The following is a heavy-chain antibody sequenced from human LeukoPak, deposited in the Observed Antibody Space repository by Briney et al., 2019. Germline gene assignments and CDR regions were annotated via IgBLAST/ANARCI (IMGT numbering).Heavy chain of an antibody. J-gene: IGHJ4*02. V-gene: IGHV3-7*03. Sequence: PGGSLRLSCAASGFTFSAIPMTWVRQAPGKGLQWVANINADGSETHYVDSVKGRFTISRDNAKNSLFLQMNSLRAGDTAIYYCAGSGGAPNHWGQGTLVTVSS. D-gene: IGHD3-16*01. CDR2: INADGSET. CDR3: AGSGGAPNH. CDR1: GFTFSAIP.